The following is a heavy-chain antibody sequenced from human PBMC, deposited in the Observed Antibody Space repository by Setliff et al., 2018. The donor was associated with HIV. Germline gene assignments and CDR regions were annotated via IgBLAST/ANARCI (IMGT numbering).Heavy chain of an antibody. D-gene: IGHD3-10*01. CDR3: AASISSRHYYGSAL. J-gene: IGHJ2*01. CDR2: FNPEEGKT. V-gene: IGHV1-24*01. Sequence: ASVKVSCQISGYTLSELSMHWVRQAPGKGLEWMVGFNPEEGKTIYAQKFQGRVTMTEDKSTDTAFMDLNNLRSEDTAVYYCAASISSRHYYGSALWGRGTLVTVSS. CDR1: GYTLSELS.